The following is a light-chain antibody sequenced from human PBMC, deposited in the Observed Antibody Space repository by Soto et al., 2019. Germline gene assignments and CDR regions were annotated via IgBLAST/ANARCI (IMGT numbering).Light chain of an antibody. CDR1: QSLLHSNGYNY. V-gene: IGKV2-28*01. J-gene: IGKJ4*01. Sequence: DIVMTPSPLSLPVTPGEPASISCRSSQSLLHSNGYNYLDWYLQKPGQSPQLLIYLGSNRASGVTDRFSGSGSGTDFTLKISRVEAEDVGVYYCMQALQTPLTLGGGTKVEIK. CDR3: MQALQTPLT. CDR2: LGS.